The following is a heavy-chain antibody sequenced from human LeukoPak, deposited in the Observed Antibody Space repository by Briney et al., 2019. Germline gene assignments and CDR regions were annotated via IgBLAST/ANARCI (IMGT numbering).Heavy chain of an antibody. CDR2: IRYDGSNK. CDR1: GFTFSSYG. CDR3: AKDITSHERTVDY. V-gene: IGHV3-30*02. D-gene: IGHD3-3*01. Sequence: GGSLRLSCAASGFTFSSYGMHWVRQAPGKGLEWVAFIRYDGSNKYYADSVKGRFTISRDNSKNTLYLQMNSLRAEDTAVYYCAKDITSHERTVDYWGQGTLVTVSS. J-gene: IGHJ4*02.